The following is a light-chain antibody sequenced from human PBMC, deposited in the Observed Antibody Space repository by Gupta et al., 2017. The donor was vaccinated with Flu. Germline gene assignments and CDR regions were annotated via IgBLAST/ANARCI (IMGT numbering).Light chain of an antibody. V-gene: IGKV3-20*01. Sequence: IVLTQSPGPLSLSPGERATLPCRASQSVSSSYLAWYQQKPGQAPRLLIYGASSSATGIPDRFSGSGSGTDVTLTISRREPEEFAVYYFQQYGSSPMSSFGQGTKLEIK. CDR1: QSVSSSY. J-gene: IGKJ2*03. CDR2: GAS. CDR3: QQYGSSPMSS.